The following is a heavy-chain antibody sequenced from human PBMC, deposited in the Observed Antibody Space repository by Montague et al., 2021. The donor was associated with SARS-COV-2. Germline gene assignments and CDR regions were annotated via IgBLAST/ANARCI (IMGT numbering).Heavy chain of an antibody. J-gene: IGHJ4*02. Sequence: SETLSLTCTVSGVSVTDHYWSWIRQPPGKGLEWVGYVSYNKGTNFNPSLKSRVAISADTSKNQFSLRLTSVTAADTAFYYCVRHPHYGGFDGALDFWGQGTLVTVSS. CDR2: VSYNKGT. D-gene: IGHD2-21*01. CDR1: GVSVTDHY. CDR3: VRHPHYGGFDGALDF. V-gene: IGHV4-59*08.